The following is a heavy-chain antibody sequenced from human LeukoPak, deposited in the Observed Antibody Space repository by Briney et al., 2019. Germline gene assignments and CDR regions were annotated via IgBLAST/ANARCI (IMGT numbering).Heavy chain of an antibody. Sequence: PGGSLRLSCAASGFTFSSYSMNWVRQAPGKGLEWVSSISSSSSYIYYADSVKGRFTISRDNSKNTLYLQMNSLRAEDTAVYYCAKDSPPYYYDSSGYSNYFDYWGQGTLVTVSS. CDR2: ISSSSSYI. D-gene: IGHD3-22*01. V-gene: IGHV3-21*01. CDR1: GFTFSSYS. CDR3: AKDSPPYYYDSSGYSNYFDY. J-gene: IGHJ4*02.